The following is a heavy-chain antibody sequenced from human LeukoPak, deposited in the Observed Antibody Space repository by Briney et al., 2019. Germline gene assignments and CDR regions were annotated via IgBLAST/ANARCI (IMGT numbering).Heavy chain of an antibody. Sequence: GRSLRLSCAASGFTFSSYGMHWVRQAPGKGLEWVAVISYDGSNKYYADSVKGRFTISRDNSKNTLYLQMNSLRAEDTAVYYCAKALARHLFDYWGQGTLVTVPS. V-gene: IGHV3-30*18. J-gene: IGHJ4*02. CDR2: ISYDGSNK. CDR1: GFTFSSYG. D-gene: IGHD6-6*01. CDR3: AKALARHLFDY.